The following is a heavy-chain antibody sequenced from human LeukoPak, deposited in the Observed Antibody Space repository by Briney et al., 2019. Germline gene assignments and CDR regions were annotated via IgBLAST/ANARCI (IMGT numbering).Heavy chain of an antibody. CDR2: IYYSGST. V-gene: IGHV4-39*07. CDR1: GGSISSSSYY. J-gene: IGHJ4*02. D-gene: IGHD6-13*01. Sequence: PSETLSLTCTVSGGSISSSSYYWGWIRQPPGKGLEWIGSIYYSGSTVYNPSLKSRVTISVDTSKNQFSLKLSSVTAADTAVYYCARRGLTAAAGVGYWGQGTLVTVSS. CDR3: ARRGLTAAAGVGY.